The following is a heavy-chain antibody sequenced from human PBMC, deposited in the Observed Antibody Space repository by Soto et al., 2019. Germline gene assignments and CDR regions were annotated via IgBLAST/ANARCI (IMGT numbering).Heavy chain of an antibody. J-gene: IGHJ4*02. CDR1: GGSISSYY. CDR3: ARHFSVDYFDY. CDR2: IYYSGST. Sequence: PSETLSLTCTVSGGSISSYYWSWIRQPPGKGLEWIGYIYYSGSTNYNPSLKSRVTISVDTSKNQFSLKLSSVTAADTAVYYCARHFSVDYFDYWGQGPWSPSPQ. V-gene: IGHV4-59*01.